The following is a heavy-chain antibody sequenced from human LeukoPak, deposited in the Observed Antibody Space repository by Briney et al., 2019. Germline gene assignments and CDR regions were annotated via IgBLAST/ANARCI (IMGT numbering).Heavy chain of an antibody. Sequence: SETLSLTCAVSGGSISTSNWWSWVRQPPGKGLEWIGEMYHRGTTNYNPSLRSRVAISIDKSMNQFSLKLTSVTAADTAVYYCASGPYYDILTGYLSLPEYFQHWGQGTLVTVSS. CDR3: ASGPYYDILTGYLSLPEYFQH. J-gene: IGHJ1*01. CDR1: GGSISTSNW. V-gene: IGHV4-4*02. D-gene: IGHD3-9*01. CDR2: MYHRGTT.